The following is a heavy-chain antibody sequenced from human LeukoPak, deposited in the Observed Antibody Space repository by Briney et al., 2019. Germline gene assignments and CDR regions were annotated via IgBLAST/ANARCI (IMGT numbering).Heavy chain of an antibody. CDR3: AARWGYCSSTSCYYYYYYMDV. CDR1: GFTVSSNY. J-gene: IGHJ6*03. D-gene: IGHD2-2*01. V-gene: IGHV3-53*01. CDR2: IYSGGST. Sequence: PGGSLRLSCAASGFTVSSNYMSWVRQAPGKGLEWVSVIYSGGSTYYADSVKGRFTISRDNSKNTLYLQMNSLRAEDTAVYYCAARWGYCSSTSCYYYYYYMDVWAKGPRSPSP.